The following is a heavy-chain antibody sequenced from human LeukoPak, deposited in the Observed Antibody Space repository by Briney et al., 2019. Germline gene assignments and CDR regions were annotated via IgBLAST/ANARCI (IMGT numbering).Heavy chain of an antibody. J-gene: IGHJ4*02. CDR1: VGSISSYY. CDR3: ASRYDSRTTPFGY. V-gene: IGHV4-59*12. D-gene: IGHD3-22*01. CDR2: IYYSGST. Sequence: SETLSLTCTVSVGSISSYYGSWIRQPPGKGLEWIGYIYYSGSTNYNPSLKSRVTISVDTSKNQFSLKLSSVTAADTAVYYCASRYDSRTTPFGYWGQGTLVTVSS.